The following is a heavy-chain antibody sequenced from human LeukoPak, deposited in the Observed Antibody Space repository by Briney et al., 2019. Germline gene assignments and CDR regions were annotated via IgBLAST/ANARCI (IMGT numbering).Heavy chain of an antibody. J-gene: IGHJ4*02. CDR3: ARDLLAAADH. CDR1: GFTFSSYA. Sequence: GGSLRLSCAASGFTFSSYAMHWVRQAPGKGLEWVAVISYDGSNKYYADSVRGRFTISRDNSKNTLYLQMNSLRAEDTAVYYCARDLLAAADHWGQGTLVTVSS. D-gene: IGHD6-13*01. V-gene: IGHV3-30-3*01. CDR2: ISYDGSNK.